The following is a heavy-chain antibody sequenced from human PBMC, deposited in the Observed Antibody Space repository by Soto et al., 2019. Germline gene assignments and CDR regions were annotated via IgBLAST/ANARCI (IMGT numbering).Heavy chain of an antibody. Sequence: SETLSLSCAVSGGSIRGYYWSWIRQPPGKGLEWIGYMYNTGSTVYNPSFKSRVTISVDTSKNQFSLKLNSVTAADTAVYYCARDLWGYCGTDCYPLDVWGQGTTVTVSS. V-gene: IGHV4-59*01. CDR1: GGSIRGYY. CDR3: ARDLWGYCGTDCYPLDV. D-gene: IGHD2-21*02. J-gene: IGHJ6*02. CDR2: MYNTGST.